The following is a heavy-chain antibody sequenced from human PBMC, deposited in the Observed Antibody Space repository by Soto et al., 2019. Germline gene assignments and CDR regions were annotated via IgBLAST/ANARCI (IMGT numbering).Heavy chain of an antibody. CDR2: IIPKLGSA. Sequence: QVQLVQAGAEVKEPGSSVKVSCKASGGGNLRDYRTTWVRRAPGQGLEWMGGIIPKLGSANYAKKFQGRVTITADESTNSVYMELRRLRSDDTAVYYCARGGAGYNFGSVSWGQGTPVTVSS. J-gene: IGHJ5*02. D-gene: IGHD5-12*01. CDR1: GGGNLRDYR. CDR3: ARGGAGYNFGSVS. V-gene: IGHV1-69*01.